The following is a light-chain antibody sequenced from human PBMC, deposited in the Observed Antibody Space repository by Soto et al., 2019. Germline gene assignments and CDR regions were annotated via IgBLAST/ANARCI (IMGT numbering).Light chain of an antibody. J-gene: IGKJ4*01. V-gene: IGKV1-17*03. Sequence: QMSQSPSALSASVGDRVTITCRASQGISNYLAWYQQKPGKVPNRLIYDASTLQGGVPSRFSGSGSGTEFTLTISSLQPEDFATYYCLQHNSYPPTFGGGTKVDI. CDR2: DAS. CDR3: LQHNSYPPT. CDR1: QGISNY.